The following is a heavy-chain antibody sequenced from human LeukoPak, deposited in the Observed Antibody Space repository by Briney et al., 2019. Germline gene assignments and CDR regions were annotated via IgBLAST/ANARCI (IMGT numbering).Heavy chain of an antibody. J-gene: IGHJ4*02. D-gene: IGHD2-2*01. CDR3: AGPYTSSLDY. CDR1: GGSVSSTSYF. V-gene: IGHV4-39*07. Sequence: SETLSLTCTVSGGSVSSTSYFWGWIRQPPGKGLEWIGSIYYSGSTYYNPSLKSRVTMSVDTSKNRFSLKLSSVTAADTAVYYCAGPYTSSLDYWGQGILVTVSS. CDR2: IYYSGST.